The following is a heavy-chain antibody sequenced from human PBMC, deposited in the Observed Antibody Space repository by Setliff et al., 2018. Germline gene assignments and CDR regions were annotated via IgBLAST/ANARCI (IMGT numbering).Heavy chain of an antibody. CDR1: GDSITSGSYY. D-gene: IGHD3-10*01. V-gene: IGHV4-61*09. J-gene: IGHJ4*02. CDR3: AKATGFGELFI. Sequence: SETLSLTCTVSGDSITSGSYYWSWIRQPAGKGLEWIGQIYTRGSTNENPSLKSRVTISVDTSKNQVSLRLTSVTAADTAIYYCAKATGFGELFIWGQGTVVTSPQ. CDR2: IYTRGST.